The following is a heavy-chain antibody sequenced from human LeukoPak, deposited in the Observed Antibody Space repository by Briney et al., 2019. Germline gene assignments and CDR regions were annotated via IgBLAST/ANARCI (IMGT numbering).Heavy chain of an antibody. Sequence: SQTLSLTCAISGDSVSSKSASWNWIRQSPSGGLEWLGRTYSRSKWFNDYAVSVKSRITINPDTSKNQFSLHLTSVTPDDTAVYHCARGTGSLDYWGQGTLVTVSS. J-gene: IGHJ4*02. CDR3: ARGTGSLDY. V-gene: IGHV6-1*01. CDR1: GDSVSSKSAS. CDR2: TYSRSKWFN. D-gene: IGHD1-26*01.